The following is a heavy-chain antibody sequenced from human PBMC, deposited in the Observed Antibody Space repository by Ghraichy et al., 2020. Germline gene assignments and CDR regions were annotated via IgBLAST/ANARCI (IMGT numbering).Heavy chain of an antibody. J-gene: IGHJ4*02. D-gene: IGHD4-17*01. CDR3: ARSTALYYFDY. CDR2: IYYSRST. Sequence: ESLNISWTVSGGSISSSSYYWGWIRQPPGKGLEWIGSIYYSRSTYYNPSLKSRVTISVDTSKNQFSLKLSSVTAADTAVYYCARSTALYYFDYWGQGTLVTVSS. V-gene: IGHV4-39*01. CDR1: GGSISSSSYY.